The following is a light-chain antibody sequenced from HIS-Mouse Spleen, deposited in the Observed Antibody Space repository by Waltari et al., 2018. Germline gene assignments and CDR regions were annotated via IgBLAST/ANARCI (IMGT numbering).Light chain of an antibody. Sequence: QSALTQPRPVSGSPRQSVTLSCPGTSRDVGGYNYVSWYQQHPGKAPKLMIYGVSKRPSGVPDRFSGSKSGNTASLTISGLQAEDEADYYCCSYAGSYTFVVFGGGTKLTVL. CDR2: GVS. J-gene: IGLJ2*01. CDR1: SRDVGGYNY. V-gene: IGLV2-11*01. CDR3: CSYAGSYTFVV.